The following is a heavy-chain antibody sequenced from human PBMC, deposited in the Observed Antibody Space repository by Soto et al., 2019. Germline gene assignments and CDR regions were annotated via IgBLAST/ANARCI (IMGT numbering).Heavy chain of an antibody. CDR3: ANYLAVAGLDY. J-gene: IGHJ4*02. V-gene: IGHV3-23*01. CDR1: GFSFSSYA. Sequence: SLILSCAASGFSFSSYAMSWVRQAPGKGLEWVSAISGSGGSTYYADSVKGRFTISRDNSKNTLYLQMNSLRAEDTAVYYCANYLAVAGLDYWGQGTLVTVSS. D-gene: IGHD6-19*01. CDR2: ISGSGGST.